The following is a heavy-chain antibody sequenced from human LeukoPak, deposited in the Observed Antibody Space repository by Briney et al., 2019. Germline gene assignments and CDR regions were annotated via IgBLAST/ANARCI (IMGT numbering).Heavy chain of an antibody. V-gene: IGHV3-30*04. D-gene: IGHD6-13*01. J-gene: IGHJ4*02. CDR3: ARDGDSSSWLDY. Sequence: GGSLRLSCAASGFTFSSYAMHWVRQAPGKGLEWVAVISYDGSNKYYADSVKGRFTISRDNSKNTLYLQMNSLRAEDTAVYYCARDGDSSSWLDYWGQGTLVTVSS. CDR2: ISYDGSNK. CDR1: GFTFSSYA.